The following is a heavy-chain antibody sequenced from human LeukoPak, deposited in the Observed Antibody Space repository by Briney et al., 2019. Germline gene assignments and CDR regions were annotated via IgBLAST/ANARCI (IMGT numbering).Heavy chain of an antibody. D-gene: IGHD3-16*02. CDR1: GFTFSDYY. CDR3: AREDDHVWGSYRSTYFDY. V-gene: IGHV3-11*04. Sequence: GGSLRLSXAASGFTFSDYYMSWICQAPGKGLEWVSYISSSGSTIYYADSVKGRFTISRDNAKNSLYLQMNSLRAEDTAVYYCAREDDHVWGSYRSTYFDYWGQGTLVTVSS. J-gene: IGHJ4*02. CDR2: ISSSGSTI.